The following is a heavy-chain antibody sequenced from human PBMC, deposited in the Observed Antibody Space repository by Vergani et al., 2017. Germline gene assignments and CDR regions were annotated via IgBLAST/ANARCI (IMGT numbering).Heavy chain of an antibody. CDR2: FYWNHDK. CDR3: AHTRRISDSEPSGKFDY. J-gene: IGHJ4*02. Sequence: QITLKESGPTLVKPTQTLTLTCTFSGFSLNTNGAGVAWIRQPPGKALEWLALFYWNHDKRYSPSLKSRLTISSDTSKNQMVLTMTNMDPVDTATYYCAHTRRISDSEPSGKFDYWGQGTLVTVSS. V-gene: IGHV2-5*01. CDR1: GFSLNTNGAG. D-gene: IGHD3-10*01.